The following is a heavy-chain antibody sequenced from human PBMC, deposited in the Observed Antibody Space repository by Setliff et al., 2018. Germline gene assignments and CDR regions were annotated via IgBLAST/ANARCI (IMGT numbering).Heavy chain of an antibody. J-gene: IGHJ6*03. CDR2: IYYSGST. CDR1: GGSISSSSYY. Sequence: SETLSLTCTVSGGSISSSSYYWGWIRQPPGKGLEWIGSIYYSGSTYYNPSLKSRVTISVDTSENQFSLKLSSVTAADTAVYYCARGSGVVPYYYYYYMDVWGKGTTVTVSS. CDR3: ARGSGVVPYYYYYYMDV. D-gene: IGHD1-26*01. V-gene: IGHV4-39*07.